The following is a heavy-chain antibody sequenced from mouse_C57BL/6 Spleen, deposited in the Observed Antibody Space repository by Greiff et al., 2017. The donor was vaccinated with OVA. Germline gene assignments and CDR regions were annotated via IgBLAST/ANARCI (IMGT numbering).Heavy chain of an antibody. J-gene: IGHJ2*01. V-gene: IGHV5-17*01. Sequence: DVMLVESGGGLVKPGGSLKLSCAASGFTFSDYGMHWVRQAPEKGLEWVAYISSGSSTIYYADTVKGRFTISRDTAKNTLFLQMTSLRAEDTAMYYCARGTPLDYWGQGTTLTVSS. D-gene: IGHD3-3*01. CDR1: GFTFSDYG. CDR3: ARGTPLDY. CDR2: ISSGSSTI.